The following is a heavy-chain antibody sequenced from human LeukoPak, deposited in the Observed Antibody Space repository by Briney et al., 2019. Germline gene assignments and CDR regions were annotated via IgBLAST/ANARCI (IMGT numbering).Heavy chain of an antibody. Sequence: SETLSLTCTVSGGSISSYYWSWIRQPPGKGLEWIGYINYSGSTNYNPSLKSLVTISVDTSKRQFSLRLSAVTAADTAVYYCARAVDSALGGVYYYMDVWGEGATVTVSS. CDR3: ARAVDSALGGVYYYMDV. CDR1: GGSISSYY. D-gene: IGHD3-16*01. V-gene: IGHV4-59*01. J-gene: IGHJ6*03. CDR2: INYSGST.